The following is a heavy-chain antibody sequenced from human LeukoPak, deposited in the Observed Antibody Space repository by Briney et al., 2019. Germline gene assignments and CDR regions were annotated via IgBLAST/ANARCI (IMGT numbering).Heavy chain of an antibody. CDR1: GLTFSSYG. Sequence: GGSLRLSCVASGLTFSSYGMHWVRQAPGKGLEWVAVISYDGSNKYYADSVKGRFTISRDNSKNTLYLQMNSLRAEDTAVYYCAKDTGGYSYGPSPYYYYGMDVWGQGTTVTVSS. D-gene: IGHD5-18*01. J-gene: IGHJ6*02. CDR2: ISYDGSNK. V-gene: IGHV3-30*18. CDR3: AKDTGGYSYGPSPYYYYGMDV.